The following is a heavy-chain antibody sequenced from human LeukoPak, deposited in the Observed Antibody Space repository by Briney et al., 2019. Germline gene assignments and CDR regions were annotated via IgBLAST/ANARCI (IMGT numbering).Heavy chain of an antibody. CDR3: ARESLDWGPFDY. CDR1: GGSISSSNW. D-gene: IGHD3-9*01. CDR2: IYHSGST. Sequence: SGTLSLTCAVSGGSISSSNWWSWVRQPPGKGLEWIGEIYHSGSTNYNPSLKSRVAMSVDTSKNQFSLKLSSVTAADTAVYYCARESLDWGPFDYWGQGTLVTVSS. J-gene: IGHJ4*02. V-gene: IGHV4-4*02.